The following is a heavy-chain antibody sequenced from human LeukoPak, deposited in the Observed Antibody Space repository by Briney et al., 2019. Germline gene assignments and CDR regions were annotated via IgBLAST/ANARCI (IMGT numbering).Heavy chain of an antibody. CDR3: ARRDSSSWGGVYYGMDV. CDR2: IYYSGST. J-gene: IGHJ6*02. D-gene: IGHD6-13*01. V-gene: IGHV4-59*08. CDR1: GGSISSYY. Sequence: PSETLSLTCTVSGGSISSYYWSRIRQPPGKGLEWIGYIYYSGSTNYNPSLKSRVTISVDTSKNQFSLKLSSVTAADTAVYYCARRDSSSWGGVYYGMDVWGQGTTVTVSS.